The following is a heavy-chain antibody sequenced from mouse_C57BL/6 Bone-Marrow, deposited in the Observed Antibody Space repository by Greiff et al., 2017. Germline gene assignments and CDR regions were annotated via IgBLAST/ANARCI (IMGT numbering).Heavy chain of an antibody. V-gene: IGHV1-85*01. J-gene: IGHJ4*01. D-gene: IGHD2-3*01. CDR1: GYTFTSYD. CDR3: AKYGWLLRIYAMDY. Sequence: QVQLQQSGPELVKPGASVKLSCKASGYTFTSYDINWVKQRPGQGLEWIGWIYPGDGSTKYNEKFKGKATLTVDTSSSTAYMELPSLPSEDSAVYFCAKYGWLLRIYAMDYWGQGTSVTVSS. CDR2: IYPGDGST.